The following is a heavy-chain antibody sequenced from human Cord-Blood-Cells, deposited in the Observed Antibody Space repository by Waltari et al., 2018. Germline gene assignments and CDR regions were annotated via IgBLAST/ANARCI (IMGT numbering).Heavy chain of an antibody. CDR1: GGSISSVGYY. CDR3: ARVGGGYCSGGSCYYFDY. CDR2: IYYSGST. Sequence: QVQLQESGPGLVKPSQTLSLTCTVSGGSISSVGYYWSWIRQPPGTGLEWIGYIYYSGSTYYNPSLKSRVTISVDTSKNQFSLKLSSVTAADTAVYYCARVGGGYCSGGSCYYFDYWGQGTLVTVSS. J-gene: IGHJ4*02. V-gene: IGHV4-31*03. D-gene: IGHD2-15*01.